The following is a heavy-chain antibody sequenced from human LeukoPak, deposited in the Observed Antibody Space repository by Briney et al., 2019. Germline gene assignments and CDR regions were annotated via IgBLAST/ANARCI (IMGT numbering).Heavy chain of an antibody. CDR3: ARATLPYYYYMDV. CDR1: GGTFSSYA. Sequence: ASVKVSCKASGGTFSSYAISWVRQAPGQGLEWMGWINPNSGGTNYAQKFQGRVTMTRDTSISTAYMELSRLRSDDTAVYYCARATLPYYYYMDVWGKGTTVTVSS. D-gene: IGHD2-15*01. J-gene: IGHJ6*03. V-gene: IGHV1-2*02. CDR2: INPNSGGT.